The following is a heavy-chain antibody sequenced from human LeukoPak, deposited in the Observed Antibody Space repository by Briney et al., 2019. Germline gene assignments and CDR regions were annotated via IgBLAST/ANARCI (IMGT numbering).Heavy chain of an antibody. V-gene: IGHV1-18*01. CDR2: FSVYNGNT. CDR3: ARDLADFWSDYSTGDY. D-gene: IGHD3-3*01. CDR1: GYTFTGYA. Sequence: ASVKVSCKASGYTFTGYAISLVRQAPGQGLEWMGWFSVYNGNTNYAQMLQGRVTMTTDTSTSTAYMELRSPRSDDTAVYYCARDLADFWSDYSTGDYWGQGTLVTVSS. J-gene: IGHJ4*02.